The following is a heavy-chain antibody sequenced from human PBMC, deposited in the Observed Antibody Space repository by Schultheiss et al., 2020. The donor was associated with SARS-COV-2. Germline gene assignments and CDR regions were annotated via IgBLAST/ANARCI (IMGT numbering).Heavy chain of an antibody. V-gene: IGHV3-30*04. CDR1: GFTFSSHA. J-gene: IGHJ3*01. Sequence: GGSLRLSCAASGFTFSSHAMHWVRQAPGKGLEWVAVISYDGSNKYYADSVKGRLTLSRDYSKTTLYLQLDSLRDEDTAMYFCARDGFSGSLDGFDVWGQGTMVTVSS. CDR2: ISYDGSNK. D-gene: IGHD1-26*01. CDR3: ARDGFSGSLDGFDV.